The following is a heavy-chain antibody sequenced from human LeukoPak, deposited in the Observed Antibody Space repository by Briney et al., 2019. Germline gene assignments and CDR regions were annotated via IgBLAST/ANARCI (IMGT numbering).Heavy chain of an antibody. V-gene: IGHV1-2*02. Sequence: ASVKVSCKASGYTFTGYYMHWVRQAPGQGLERMGWINPNSGGTNYAQKFQGRVTMTRDTSISTAYMELSRLRSDDTAVYYCAITVTSQLLWCLNDAFDIWGQGTMVTVSS. J-gene: IGHJ3*02. CDR1: GYTFTGYY. CDR2: INPNSGGT. CDR3: AITVTSQLLWCLNDAFDI. D-gene: IGHD2-2*01.